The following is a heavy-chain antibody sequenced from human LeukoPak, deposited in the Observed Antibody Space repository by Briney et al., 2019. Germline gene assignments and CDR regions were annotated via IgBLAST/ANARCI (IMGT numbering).Heavy chain of an antibody. J-gene: IGHJ6*02. Sequence: PGGSLRLSCAASGFTFSSYGMHWVRQAPGKGLEWVAVISYDGSNKYYADSVKGRFTISRDNSKNTLYLQMNSLRAEDTAVYYCARDPSGSYYGLGYYYYYGMDVWGQGTTVTVSS. CDR2: ISYDGSNK. V-gene: IGHV3-30*03. CDR1: GFTFSSYG. CDR3: ARDPSGSYYGLGYYYYYGMDV. D-gene: IGHD1-26*01.